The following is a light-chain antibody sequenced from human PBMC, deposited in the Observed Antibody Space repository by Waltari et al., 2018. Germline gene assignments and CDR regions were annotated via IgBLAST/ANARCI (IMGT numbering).Light chain of an antibody. CDR1: QSVLYNSNKKNY. CDR2: WAS. J-gene: IGKJ1*01. V-gene: IGKV4-1*01. Sequence: DIVMTQSPDSLALSLGERPTINCKSSQSVLYNSNKKNYVAWYQQRPRQPPKLLISWASMREAGVPDRFSGSGSGTDFTLTISSLQAEDVAVYYCQQYYITPWAFGQGTKVEIK. CDR3: QQYYITPWA.